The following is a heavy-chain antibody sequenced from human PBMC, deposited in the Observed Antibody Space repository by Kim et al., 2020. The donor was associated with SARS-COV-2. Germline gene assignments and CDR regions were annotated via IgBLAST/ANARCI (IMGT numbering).Heavy chain of an antibody. J-gene: IGHJ4*02. CDR2: ISKSSDST. CDR1: GFAFSFSS. CDR3: ARDTGAPGTFGY. V-gene: IGHV3-48*02. Sequence: GGSLRLSCAAPGFAFSFSSMNWVRQAPGKGLEWISYISKSSDSTHYADSVKGRFTISRDNAENSLYLQMDSLRDEDTAIYYCARDTGAPGTFGYWGQGNL. D-gene: IGHD6-13*01.